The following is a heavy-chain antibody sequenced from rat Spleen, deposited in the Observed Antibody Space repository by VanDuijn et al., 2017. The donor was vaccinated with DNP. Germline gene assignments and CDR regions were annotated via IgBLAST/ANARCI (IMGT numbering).Heavy chain of an antibody. CDR2: ISTSGGST. J-gene: IGHJ2*01. D-gene: IGHD1-4*01. V-gene: IGHV5-46*01. Sequence: EVQLVESGGGLVQPGRSMKLSCAASGFTFSSFPMAWVRQAPTKGLEWVATISTSGGSTYYRDSVKGRFTISRDNAKSTLYLQMNSLRSEDTATYYCTRGTGITLRYFDYWGQGVMVTVSS. CDR1: GFTFSSFP. CDR3: TRGTGITLRYFDY.